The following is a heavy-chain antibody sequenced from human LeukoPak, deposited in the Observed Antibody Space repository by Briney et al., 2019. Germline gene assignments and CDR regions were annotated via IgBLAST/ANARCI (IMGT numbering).Heavy chain of an antibody. CDR1: GYTFTNYH. V-gene: IGHV1-18*01. CDR3: TRAPPGMTMMTDY. Sequence: ASVRASCKASGYTFTNYHIAWVRQAPGQGLEWMGWVSTNDGNTVYAQRLQGRVTMTTDTSTSVAYMELRSLTSDDTAVYYCTRAPPGMTMMTDYWGQGTLVTVSS. D-gene: IGHD3-22*01. J-gene: IGHJ4*02. CDR2: VSTNDGNT.